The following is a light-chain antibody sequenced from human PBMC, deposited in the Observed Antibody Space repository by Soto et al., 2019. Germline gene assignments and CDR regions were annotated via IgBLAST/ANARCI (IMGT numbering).Light chain of an antibody. CDR2: AAS. V-gene: IGKV1-39*01. J-gene: IGKJ1*01. CDR3: QQSYSTPLA. Sequence: IQLTQSPSSLSASIVDRVTLTCRASQSISSYLNWYQQKPGKAPKLLIYAASSLQSGVPSRVSGSGSGTDVTLTISSLQPEDFATYYCQQSYSTPLAFGQGTKVDIK. CDR1: QSISSY.